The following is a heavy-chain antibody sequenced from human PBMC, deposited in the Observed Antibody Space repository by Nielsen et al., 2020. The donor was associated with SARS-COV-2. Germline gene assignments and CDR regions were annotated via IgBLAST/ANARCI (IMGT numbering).Heavy chain of an antibody. CDR1: GGSISSGGYS. D-gene: IGHD3-16*01. V-gene: IGHV4-30-2*01. CDR3: ARGGRITFGGADDAFDI. J-gene: IGHJ3*02. CDR2: IYHSGRT. Sequence: SVTLSLTCAVSGGSISSGGYSWGWIRQPPGKGLEWIGYIYHSGRTYYNPSLKSRVTISVDRSKNQFSLKLSSVTAADTAVYYCARGGRITFGGADDAFDIWGQGTMVTVSS.